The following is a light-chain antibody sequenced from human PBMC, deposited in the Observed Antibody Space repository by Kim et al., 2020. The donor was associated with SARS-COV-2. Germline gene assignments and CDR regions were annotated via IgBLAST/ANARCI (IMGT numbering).Light chain of an antibody. CDR3: QKYDGVPYT. V-gene: IGKV1-33*01. J-gene: IGKJ2*01. CDR2: DAS. CDR1: EDINNY. Sequence: DIQLTQSPSSLSASIGDRVTITCQASEDINNYLNWYQQKPGKSPILLIYDASNLETGVPSRFSGSQSGTDFAFTISSLQPEDIANYYRQKYDGVPYTFGKGTKVEI.